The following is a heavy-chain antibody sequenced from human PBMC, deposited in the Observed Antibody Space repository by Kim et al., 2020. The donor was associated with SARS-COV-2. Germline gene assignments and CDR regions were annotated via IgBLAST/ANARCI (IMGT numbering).Heavy chain of an antibody. CDR2: ISAYNGNT. J-gene: IGHJ1*01. Sequence: ASVKVSCKASGYSFTSYGISWVRQAPGQGLEWMGWISAYNGNTNYAQKFQGRGTMTTDTSTTTAYMELRSLRSDDTAVYYCARQHLVGTEYFQHWGQGTLVTVSS. D-gene: IGHD6-13*01. CDR3: ARQHLVGTEYFQH. CDR1: GYSFTSYG. V-gene: IGHV1-18*01.